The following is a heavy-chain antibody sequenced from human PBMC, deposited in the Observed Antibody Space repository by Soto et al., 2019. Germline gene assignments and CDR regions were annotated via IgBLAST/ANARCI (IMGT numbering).Heavy chain of an antibody. D-gene: IGHD6-19*01. Sequence: QITLKESGPTLVRPTQTLTLTCTFSGFSLSTSGLGVASIRQPPGKALDWLALIYWNDDTRYSPSLKARLTITKDTSKNQVVLTMTNMDPVDTATYYCAHRPSGWYLFDYWGQGTLVTVSS. V-gene: IGHV2-5*01. CDR3: AHRPSGWYLFDY. CDR2: IYWNDDT. J-gene: IGHJ4*02. CDR1: GFSLSTSGLG.